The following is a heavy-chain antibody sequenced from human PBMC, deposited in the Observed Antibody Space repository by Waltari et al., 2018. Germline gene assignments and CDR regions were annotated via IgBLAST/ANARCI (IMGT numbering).Heavy chain of an antibody. CDR1: GYIFTSYA. D-gene: IGHD5-12*01. V-gene: IGHV7-4-1*02. Sequence: QVQLVQSGSELKKPGTSVKISCKASGYIFTSYAINWVRQAPGQGLELMGWNLTSTGNPTYGQGFTGRFVFSLDTSVNPAYLDSKNLKAEDTAVYYCTREVVPRATIVVNWFDPWGQGTLVTVSS. CDR3: TREVVPRATIVVNWFDP. CDR2: NLTSTGNP. J-gene: IGHJ5*02.